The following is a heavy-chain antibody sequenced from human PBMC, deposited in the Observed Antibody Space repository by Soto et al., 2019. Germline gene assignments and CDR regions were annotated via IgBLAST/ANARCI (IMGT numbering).Heavy chain of an antibody. CDR1: GGSISGYY. CDR2: VHSGGST. V-gene: IGHV4-59*01. Sequence: SETLSLTCTVSGGSISGYYWSWIRQPPGKGLEWIGYVHSGGSTNYNPSLKSRVTISVDTSKNQFSLKVSSVTAADTAVYYCARDVRRLARRSGKYFIAFDIWGQGTVVTVSS. CDR3: ARDVRRLARRSGKYFIAFDI. J-gene: IGHJ3*02. D-gene: IGHD1-26*01.